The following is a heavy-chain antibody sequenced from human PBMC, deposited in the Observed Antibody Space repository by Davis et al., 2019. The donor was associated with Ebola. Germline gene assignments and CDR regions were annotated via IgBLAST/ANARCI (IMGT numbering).Heavy chain of an antibody. D-gene: IGHD3-9*01. V-gene: IGHV3-21*01. Sequence: PGGSLRLSCAASGFTFSSYSMNWVRQAPGKGLEWVSSISSSSSYIYHADSVKGRFTISRDNAKNTLYLQMNSLRAEDTAVYYCARGARRYFDWLLGDFNFYGMDVWGQGTTVTVSS. J-gene: IGHJ6*02. CDR1: GFTFSSYS. CDR2: ISSSSSYI. CDR3: ARGARRYFDWLLGDFNFYGMDV.